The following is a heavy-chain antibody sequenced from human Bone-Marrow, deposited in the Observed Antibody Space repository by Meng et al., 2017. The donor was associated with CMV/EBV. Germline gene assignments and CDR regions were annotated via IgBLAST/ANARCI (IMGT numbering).Heavy chain of an antibody. CDR1: GFTFSTYD. V-gene: IGHV3-23*03. D-gene: IGHD2-2*01. CDR2: LYSGGSSA. J-gene: IGHJ4*02. CDR3: ASEPAAIPGALDY. Sequence: GGSLRLSCAASGFTFSTYDMSWVRQAPGKGLEWVSTLYSGGSSAYYADSVKGRFTISRDDSKNSLYLQMNSLRAEDTAVYYCASEPAAIPGALDYWGQGTLVTGYS.